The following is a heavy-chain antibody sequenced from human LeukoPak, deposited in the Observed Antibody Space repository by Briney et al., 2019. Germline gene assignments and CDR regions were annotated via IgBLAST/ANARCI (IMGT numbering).Heavy chain of an antibody. J-gene: IGHJ4*02. CDR3: ARDLEGGYQLLDY. CDR2: ISGHGDRA. V-gene: IGHV3-64*01. CDR1: GFTFSSYA. D-gene: IGHD2-2*01. Sequence: GGSLRLSCAASGFTFSSYAMHWVRQAPGRGLEYVSAISGHGDRAYYANSVKGRFTISRDNSKNTLYLQMGSLRAEDMAVYYCARDLEGGYQLLDYWGRGTLVTVSS.